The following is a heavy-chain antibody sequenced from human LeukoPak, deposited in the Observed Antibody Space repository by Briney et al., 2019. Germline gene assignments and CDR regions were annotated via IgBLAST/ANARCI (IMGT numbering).Heavy chain of an antibody. V-gene: IGHV4-39*01. CDR2: IYDSGST. Sequence: SETLSLTCTVSGVSIRSSYYYWGWIRQPPGKGLEWIGSIYDSGSTYYNPSLKSRVTISVDTSMNQFSLKLSFVTTADTAVYYCARALGYCSGGSCTRGYNWFDPWGQGTLVTVPS. CDR3: ARALGYCSGGSCTRGYNWFDP. CDR1: GVSIRSSYYY. J-gene: IGHJ5*02. D-gene: IGHD2-15*01.